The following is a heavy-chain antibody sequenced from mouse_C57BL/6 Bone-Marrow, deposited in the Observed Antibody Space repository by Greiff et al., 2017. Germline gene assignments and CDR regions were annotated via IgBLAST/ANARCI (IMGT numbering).Heavy chain of an antibody. D-gene: IGHD1-1*01. CDR3: ARWYYGSSPYFDY. V-gene: IGHV1-81*01. CDR2: IYPRSGNT. J-gene: IGHJ2*01. CDR1: GYTFTSYG. Sequence: QVQLQQSGAELARPGASVKLSCKASGYTFTSYGISWVKQRTGQGLEWIGEIYPRSGNTYYNEKFKGKATLTADKSSSTAYMELRSLTSEDTAVYFCARWYYGSSPYFDYWGQGTTLTVSS.